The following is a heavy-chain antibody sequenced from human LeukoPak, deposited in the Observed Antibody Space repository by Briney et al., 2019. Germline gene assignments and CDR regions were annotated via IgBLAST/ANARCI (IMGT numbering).Heavy chain of an antibody. J-gene: IGHJ5*02. Sequence: SETLSLTCTVSGGSISSSSYYWGWIRQPPGKGLEWSGSIYYSGSTYYNPSLKSRVTISVDTSKNQFSLKLSSVTAADTAVYYCARRTYYYGSGSYSWFDPWGQGTLVTVSS. CDR1: GGSISSSSYY. V-gene: IGHV4-39*01. CDR2: IYYSGST. CDR3: ARRTYYYGSGSYSWFDP. D-gene: IGHD3-10*01.